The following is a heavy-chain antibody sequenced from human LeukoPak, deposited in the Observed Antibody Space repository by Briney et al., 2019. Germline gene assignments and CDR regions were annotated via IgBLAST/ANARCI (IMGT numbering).Heavy chain of an antibody. Sequence: GGSLRLSCVAAGFTFSNYAMNSVRQAPGKGLEWVSVSGSGGDTYYVDSVKGRFTISRDNSKNTLYLQMNSLRAEDTAVYYCAKARGGTYRTYYFEYWGQGTLVTVSS. V-gene: IGHV3-23*01. CDR2: SGSGGDT. CDR3: AKARGGTYRTYYFEY. J-gene: IGHJ4*02. D-gene: IGHD1-26*01. CDR1: GFTFSNYA.